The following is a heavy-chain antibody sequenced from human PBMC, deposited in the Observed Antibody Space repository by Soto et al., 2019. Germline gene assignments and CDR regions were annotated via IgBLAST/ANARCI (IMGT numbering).Heavy chain of an antibody. V-gene: IGHV3-53*01. D-gene: IGHD4-4*01. J-gene: IGHJ3*01. CDR3: ASWHLQEHAYDV. Sequence: DVQLVESGGGLIQPGGSLRLSCAAFGLTVSGKKYMAWVRQAPGKGLEWVSGLYDVDGTYYADSVKGRFTTSGDSSKTIVYLQMDSLRPDDSAVYYCASWHLQEHAYDVWGQGTTVTVSS. CDR2: LYDVDGT. CDR1: GLTVSGKKY.